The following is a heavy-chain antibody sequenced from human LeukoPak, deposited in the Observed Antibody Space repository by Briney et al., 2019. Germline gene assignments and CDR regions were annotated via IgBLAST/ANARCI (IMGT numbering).Heavy chain of an antibody. CDR3: ARDRLGYSSCWAFDY. V-gene: IGHV4-39*07. Sequence: PSETLSLTCTVSGGSISSSSYYWGWIRQPPGKGLEWIGSIYYSGSTYYNPSLKSRVTISVDTSKNQFSLKLSSVTAADTAVYYCARDRLGYSSCWAFDYWGQGTLVTVSS. CDR1: GGSISSSSYY. J-gene: IGHJ4*02. D-gene: IGHD6-13*01. CDR2: IYYSGST.